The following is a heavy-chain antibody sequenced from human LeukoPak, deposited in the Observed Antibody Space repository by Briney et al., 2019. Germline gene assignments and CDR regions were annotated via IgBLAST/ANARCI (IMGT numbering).Heavy chain of an antibody. CDR2: IKSQTDGGTA. CDR1: GFTFSNAW. Sequence: GGSLRLSCAASGFTFSNAWMSWVRQAPGKGLEWVGRIKSQTDGGTADYAAPVKGRFTISRDDSKNTLYPQMNSLKTEDTAVYYCTTESSWTIFYLDYWGQGTLVTVSS. D-gene: IGHD6-13*01. V-gene: IGHV3-15*01. CDR3: TTESSWTIFYLDY. J-gene: IGHJ4*02.